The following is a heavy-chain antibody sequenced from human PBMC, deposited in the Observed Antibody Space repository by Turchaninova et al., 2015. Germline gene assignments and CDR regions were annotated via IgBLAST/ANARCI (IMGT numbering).Heavy chain of an antibody. J-gene: IGHJ4*02. D-gene: IGHD5-12*01. CDR2: FVDGSGKS. V-gene: IGHV1-58*01. CDR3: AIGVVATGSH. Sequence: QMQVVQSGPEVRKPGTSVKVSCKASGSTFSNSAVQWVRQARGQRLEGIGWFVDGSGKSSYSQKFLKRVTITRDMSTGTAYMDLSSLTSEDTAVYYCAIGVVATGSHWGQGTLVTVSS. CDR1: GSTFSNSA.